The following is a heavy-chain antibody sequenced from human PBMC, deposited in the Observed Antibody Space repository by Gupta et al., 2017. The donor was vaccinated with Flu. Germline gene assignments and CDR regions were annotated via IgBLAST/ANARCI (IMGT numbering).Heavy chain of an antibody. CDR2: INPSGGST. V-gene: IGHV1-46*01. D-gene: IGHD4-17*01. Sequence: SGAWLKKPGASVKVPGKASGYTFTSSYMHWVRQAPGQGLEWMGIINPSGGSTRYAQKFQCRVTMTRDTSTRTGYMELSRLRSGDTDVYYCAKGSDGEYIGVDTGGQGTMVTVYS. J-gene: IGHJ5*02. CDR1: GYTFTSSY. CDR3: AKGSDGEYIGVDT.